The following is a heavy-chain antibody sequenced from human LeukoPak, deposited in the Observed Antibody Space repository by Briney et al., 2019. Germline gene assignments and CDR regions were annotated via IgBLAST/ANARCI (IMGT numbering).Heavy chain of an antibody. Sequence: SGTLSLTCGVSGGSVTSTNYWTWVRQPPGKGLEWIGEVNLQGFTNYNPSLMGRVAISVDTSENHISLQLTSVTAADTAVYYCAGLVVGTATIDYWGQGTLVTVSS. CDR3: AGLVVGTATIDY. CDR2: VNLQGFT. V-gene: IGHV4-4*02. J-gene: IGHJ4*02. CDR1: GGSVTSTNY. D-gene: IGHD2-21*02.